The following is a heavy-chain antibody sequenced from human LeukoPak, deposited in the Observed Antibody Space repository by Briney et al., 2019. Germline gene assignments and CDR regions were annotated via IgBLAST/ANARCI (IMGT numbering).Heavy chain of an antibody. Sequence: ASVKVSCKASGYTFTSYDINWVRQATGQGLEWMGWMNPNSGNTGYAQKFQGRVTMTRNTSISTAYMELSSLRSEDTAVYYCARGRRFGELFPRAFDIWGQGTMVTVSS. CDR3: ARGRRFGELFPRAFDI. D-gene: IGHD3-10*01. J-gene: IGHJ3*02. V-gene: IGHV1-8*01. CDR1: GYTFTSYD. CDR2: MNPNSGNT.